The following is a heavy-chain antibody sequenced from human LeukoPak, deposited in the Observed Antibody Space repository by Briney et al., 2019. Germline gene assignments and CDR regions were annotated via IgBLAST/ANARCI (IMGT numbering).Heavy chain of an antibody. D-gene: IGHD6-13*01. Sequence: GGSLRLSCAASGFAFSSYSMNWVRQAPGKGLEWVSSISSSSSYIYYADSVKGRFTISRDNAKNSLYLQMNSLRAEDTAVYYCARLVPSSSWAPFDYWGQGTLVTVSS. CDR3: ARLVPSSSWAPFDY. CDR1: GFAFSSYS. J-gene: IGHJ4*02. CDR2: ISSSSSYI. V-gene: IGHV3-21*01.